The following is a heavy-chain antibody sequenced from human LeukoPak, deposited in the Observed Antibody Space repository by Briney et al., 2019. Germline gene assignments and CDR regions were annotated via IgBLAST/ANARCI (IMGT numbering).Heavy chain of an antibody. CDR2: INPNSGGT. D-gene: IGHD6-19*01. CDR1: GYTFTGYY. J-gene: IGHJ4*02. Sequence: ASVTVSCTASGYTFTGYYMHWVRQAPGQGLEWMGWINPNSGGTNYAQKFQGRVTMTRDTSISTAYMELSRLRSDDTAVYYCARDAKQWLGPFDYWGQGTLVTVSS. CDR3: ARDAKQWLGPFDY. V-gene: IGHV1-2*02.